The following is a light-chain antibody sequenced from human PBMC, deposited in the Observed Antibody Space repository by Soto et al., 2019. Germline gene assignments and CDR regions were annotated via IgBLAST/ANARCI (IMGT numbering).Light chain of an antibody. CDR3: QQYGSSPWT. CDR2: VAS. J-gene: IGKJ1*01. CDR1: QSVSSSY. V-gene: IGKV3-20*01. Sequence: EIVLTQSPGTLSLSPGERATLSCRASQSVSSSYLAWYQQKPGQAPRLLIYVASSRAPGIPDRFSGSGSGTDFTLTISRLEPEDFAVYDCQQYGSSPWTFGQGTKVEIK.